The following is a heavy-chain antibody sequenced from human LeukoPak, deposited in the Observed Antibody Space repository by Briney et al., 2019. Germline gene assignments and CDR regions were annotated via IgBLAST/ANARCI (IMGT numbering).Heavy chain of an antibody. CDR1: GVSFSGYY. CDR2: INHSGST. V-gene: IGHV4-34*01. D-gene: IGHD1-26*01. CDR3: ATGVGATKGFTFDY. Sequence: SETLSLTCAVYGVSFSGYYWSWIRQPPGKGLEWIGEINHSGSTNYNPSLKSRVTISVDTSKNQFSLKLSSVTAADTAVYYCATGVGATKGFTFDYWGQGTLVTVSS. J-gene: IGHJ4*02.